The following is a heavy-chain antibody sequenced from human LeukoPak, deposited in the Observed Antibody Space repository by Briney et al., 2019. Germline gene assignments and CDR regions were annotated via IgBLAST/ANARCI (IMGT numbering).Heavy chain of an antibody. CDR1: GGSISSYY. Sequence: SETLSLTCTVSGGSISSYYWSWIRQPPGKGLEWIACISYSGSTKYNPSLKSRVTKSVDTSKNQLSLELSSVTAADTAVYYCAREPGFDSSGYLNWFDPWGQGTLVTVSS. CDR3: AREPGFDSSGYLNWFDP. D-gene: IGHD3-22*01. J-gene: IGHJ5*02. V-gene: IGHV4-59*01. CDR2: ISYSGST.